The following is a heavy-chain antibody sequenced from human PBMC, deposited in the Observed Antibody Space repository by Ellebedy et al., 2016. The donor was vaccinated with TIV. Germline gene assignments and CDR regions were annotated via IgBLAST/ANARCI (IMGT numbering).Heavy chain of an antibody. V-gene: IGHV1-24*01. CDR3: ATGIMITFGGVIATDY. D-gene: IGHD3-16*02. Sequence: AASVKVSCKVSGYTLTELSMHWVRQAPGKGLEWMGGFDPEDGETIYAQKFQGRVTMTEDTSTDTAYMELSSLRSEDTAVYYCATGIMITFGGVIATDYWGQGTLVTVSS. J-gene: IGHJ4*02. CDR1: GYTLTELS. CDR2: FDPEDGET.